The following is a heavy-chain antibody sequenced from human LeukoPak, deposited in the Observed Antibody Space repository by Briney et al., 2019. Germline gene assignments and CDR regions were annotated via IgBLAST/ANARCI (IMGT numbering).Heavy chain of an antibody. CDR3: AKGGSGYFLDL. V-gene: IGHV3-23*01. J-gene: IGHJ5*02. Sequence: GGSLRLSCAASGFIFNNYGLTWVRQAPGKGLEWVSAISNDGGGTTYADFVKGRFTISRDNSKNTVFLQMNSLRAEDTALYYCAKGGSGYFLDLWGHGTLVTVSS. CDR1: GFIFNNYG. CDR2: ISNDGGGT. D-gene: IGHD3-22*01.